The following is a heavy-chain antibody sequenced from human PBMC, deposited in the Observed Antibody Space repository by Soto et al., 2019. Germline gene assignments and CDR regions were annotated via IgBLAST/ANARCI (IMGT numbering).Heavy chain of an antibody. CDR2: IYWDDSY. D-gene: IGHD4-17*01. CDR1: GFSLSTSGVG. Sequence: QITLKESGPTLVKPTQTLTLTCTFSGFSLSTSGVGVGWIRQPPGTALEWLAVIYWDDSYHYSPSLKSRLTITKDTSKNQVVRTMTNMDPVDTATYYCAHKGYGDYPLDYWGQGTLVTVSS. CDR3: AHKGYGDYPLDY. J-gene: IGHJ4*02. V-gene: IGHV2-5*02.